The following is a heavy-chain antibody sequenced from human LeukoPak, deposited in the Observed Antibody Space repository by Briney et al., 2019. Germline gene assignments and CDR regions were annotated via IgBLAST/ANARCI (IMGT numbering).Heavy chain of an antibody. CDR1: GGSISSYY. V-gene: IGHV4-59*01. CDR2: IYYSGST. J-gene: IGHJ5*02. Sequence: SETLSLTCTVSGGSISSYYWSWIRQPPGKGLEWIGYIYYSGSTNYNPSLKSRVTISVDTSKNQFSLKLSSVTAADTAVYYCARVRSGGWFDPWGQGTLVTVSS. CDR3: ARVRSGGWFDP. D-gene: IGHD2-15*01.